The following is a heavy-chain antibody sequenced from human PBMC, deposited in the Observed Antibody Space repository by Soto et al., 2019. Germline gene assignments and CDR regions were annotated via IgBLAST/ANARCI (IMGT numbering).Heavy chain of an antibody. Sequence: GGSVKVSFKASGGPFSSYAISLVRQAPGQGLEWMGGIIPIFGTANYSQKFQGRVTITADKSTSTAYMDLSSLRSEDTAVYYCARSKTPLMTTVTTGFDPWGQGTLVTVSS. CDR3: ARSKTPLMTTVTTGFDP. CDR1: GGPFSSYA. V-gene: IGHV1-69*06. J-gene: IGHJ5*02. CDR2: IIPIFGTA. D-gene: IGHD4-4*01.